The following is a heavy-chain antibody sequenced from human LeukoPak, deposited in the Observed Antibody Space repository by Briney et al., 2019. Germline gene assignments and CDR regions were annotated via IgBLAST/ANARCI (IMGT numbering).Heavy chain of an antibody. V-gene: IGHV3-73*01. CDR1: GFTFSGSA. J-gene: IGHJ4*02. Sequence: GGSLKLSCAASGFTFSGSAMHWVRQASGKGLEWVGRIRSKANSHATANAASVKGRFTISRDDSKNTAYVQMNSLKTEDTAVYYCTRRSQGLYFDYWGQGTLVTVSS. CDR3: TRRSQGLYFDY. CDR2: IRSKANSHAT.